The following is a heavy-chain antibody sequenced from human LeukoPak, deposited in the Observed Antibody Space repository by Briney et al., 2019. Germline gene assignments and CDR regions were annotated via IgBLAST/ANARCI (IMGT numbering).Heavy chain of an antibody. CDR1: GFTFSSYA. CDR3: ARRTTTGVLLWFGDYFDY. J-gene: IGHJ4*02. Sequence: GGSLRLSCAASGFTFSSYAMSWVRQAPGKGLEWVAFIRYDGSNKYYADSVKGRFTISRDNSKNTLYLQMNSLRAEDTAVYYCARRTTTGVLLWFGDYFDYWGQGTLVTVSS. V-gene: IGHV3-30*02. CDR2: IRYDGSNK. D-gene: IGHD3-10*01.